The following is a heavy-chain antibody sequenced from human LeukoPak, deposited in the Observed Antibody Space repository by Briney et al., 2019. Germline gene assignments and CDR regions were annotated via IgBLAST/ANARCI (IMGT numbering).Heavy chain of an antibody. CDR3: AKPQDSYYDFWSGYPGAFDI. V-gene: IGHV3-9*01. J-gene: IGHJ3*02. CDR2: ISWNSGSR. D-gene: IGHD3-3*01. Sequence: QSGGSLRLSCAASGFFFDDYAMHWVRQAPGKGLEWVSGISWNSGSRGYADSVKGRFTISRDNSKNTLYLQMNSLRAEDTAVYYCAKPQDSYYDFWSGYPGAFDIXXQGTMVTVSS. CDR1: GFFFDDYA.